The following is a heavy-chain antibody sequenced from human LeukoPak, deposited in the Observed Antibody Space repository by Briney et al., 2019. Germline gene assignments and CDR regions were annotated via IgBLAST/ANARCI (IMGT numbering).Heavy chain of an antibody. CDR2: IYYSGST. V-gene: IGHV4-61*08. CDR3: ARGQRAVGAFDI. Sequence: PSETLSLTCTVSGGSISSGDYYWSWIRQPPGKGLEWIGYIYYSGSTNYNPSLKSRVTISVDTSKNQFSLKLSSVTAADTAVYYCARGQRAVGAFDIWGQRTMVTVSS. CDR1: GGSISSGDYY. J-gene: IGHJ3*02. D-gene: IGHD6-19*01.